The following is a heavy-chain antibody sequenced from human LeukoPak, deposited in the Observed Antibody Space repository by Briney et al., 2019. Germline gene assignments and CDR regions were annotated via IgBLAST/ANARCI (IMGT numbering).Heavy chain of an antibody. CDR2: IYHSGST. Sequence: PSQTLSLTCTVSGGSISSGGYYWSWIRQPPGKGLEWIGYIYHSGSTYYNPSLKSRVTISVDRSKNQFSLRLSSVTAADTAVYYCARSRDTTMARYYFDYWGQGTLVTVSS. CDR3: ARSRDTTMARYYFDY. J-gene: IGHJ4*02. D-gene: IGHD5-18*01. V-gene: IGHV4-30-2*01. CDR1: GGSISSGGYY.